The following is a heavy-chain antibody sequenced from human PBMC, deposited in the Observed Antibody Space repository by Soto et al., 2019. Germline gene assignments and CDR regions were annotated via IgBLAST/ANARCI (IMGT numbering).Heavy chain of an antibody. J-gene: IGHJ6*02. V-gene: IGHV3-21*01. D-gene: IGHD2-2*01. CDR2: ISSSSSYI. CDR1: GFTFSSYS. CDR3: ASYCSSTSCYPPPYYGMGV. Sequence: GGSLRLSCAASGFTFSSYSMNWVRQAPGKGLEWVSSISSSSSYIYYADSVKGRFTISRDNAKNSLYLQMNSLRAEDTAVYYCASYCSSTSCYPPPYYGMGVWGQGTTVTVSS.